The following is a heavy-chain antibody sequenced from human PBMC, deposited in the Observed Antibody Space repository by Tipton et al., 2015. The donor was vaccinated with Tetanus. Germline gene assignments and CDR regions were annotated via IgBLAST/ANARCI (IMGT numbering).Heavy chain of an antibody. CDR1: DGSFNAYY. V-gene: IGHV4-34*01. D-gene: IGHD5-18*01. CDR2: INHSGGT. J-gene: IGHJ2*01. CDR3: ARGGSYSYGPRGFDL. Sequence: TLSLTCGVSDGSFNAYYWSWIRQTPGKGLEWIGEINHSGGTTYSPSFKSRVTISVDTPKNQFSLKLTSLTVADTAVYYCARGGSYSYGPRGFDLWGRGTLVTVSS.